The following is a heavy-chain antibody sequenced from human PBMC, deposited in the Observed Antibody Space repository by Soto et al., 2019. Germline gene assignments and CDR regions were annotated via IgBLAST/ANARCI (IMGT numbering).Heavy chain of an antibody. CDR3: ARAGYDPPPGAFDI. J-gene: IGHJ3*02. Sequence: EVQLVESGGGLVQPGGSLRLSCAASGFTVSSNYMSWVRQAPGKGLEWVSVIYSGGSTYYADSVKGRFTISRHNSKNTLYLHMNSLRAEDPAVYYCARAGYDPPPGAFDIWGQGTMVTVSS. CDR2: IYSGGST. D-gene: IGHD5-12*01. CDR1: GFTVSSNY. V-gene: IGHV3-53*04.